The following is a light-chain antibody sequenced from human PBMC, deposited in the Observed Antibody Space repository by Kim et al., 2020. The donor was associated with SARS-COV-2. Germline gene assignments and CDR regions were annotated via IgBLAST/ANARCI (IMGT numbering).Light chain of an antibody. CDR1: SLRRYY. CDR3: HSRDSSGASYV. CDR2: AKN. Sequence: SSELTQDPAVSVALGQTVRITCQGDSLRRYYATWYQQRPGQGPVLVIFAKNNRPSGIPDRFSGSSAGNIASLTITGAQAEDEADYYCHSRDSSGASYVFG. J-gene: IGLJ1*01. V-gene: IGLV3-19*01.